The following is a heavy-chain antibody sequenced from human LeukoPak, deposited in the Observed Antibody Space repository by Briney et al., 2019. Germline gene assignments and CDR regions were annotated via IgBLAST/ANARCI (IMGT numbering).Heavy chain of an antibody. Sequence: GGSLRLSCAASGFTFSIYGMHWVRQAPGKGLEWVAFIRYDGSIKYYVDSVKGRFTISRENSKNTLYLQMNSLRAEDTAVYYCAKDLGAGGYFDYWGQGILVTVSS. V-gene: IGHV3-30*02. CDR3: AKDLGAGGYFDY. J-gene: IGHJ4*02. CDR2: IRYDGSIK. D-gene: IGHD3-10*01. CDR1: GFTFSIYG.